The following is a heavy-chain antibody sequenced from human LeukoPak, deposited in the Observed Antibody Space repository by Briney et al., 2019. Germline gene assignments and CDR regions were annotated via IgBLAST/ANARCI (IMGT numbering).Heavy chain of an antibody. J-gene: IGHJ6*02. V-gene: IGHV3-21*01. CDR1: GFTFSSYS. Sequence: GGSLRLSCAASGFTFSSYSMNWVRQAPGKGLEWVSSISSSSSYIYYADSVKGRFTISRDNAKNSLYLQMNSLRAEDTAVYYCARASGDFYYYYYGMDVWGQGTTVTVSS. CDR2: ISSSSSYI. D-gene: IGHD4-17*01. CDR3: ARASGDFYYYYYGMDV.